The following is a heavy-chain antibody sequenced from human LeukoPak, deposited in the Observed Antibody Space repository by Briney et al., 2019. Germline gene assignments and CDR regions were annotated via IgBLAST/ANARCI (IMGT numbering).Heavy chain of an antibody. J-gene: IGHJ4*02. D-gene: IGHD6-19*01. CDR3: ARTRRWLALGFDY. CDR2: IYYTGST. Sequence: PSETLSLTCTVSGASIRSSYWSWLRQPPGKGLEWIGYIYYTGSTNSNPSLKSRVTVSVDTSKNQFSLKLSSMTAADTAVYYCARTRRWLALGFDYWGQGTLVTVSS. CDR1: GASIRSSY. V-gene: IGHV4-59*08.